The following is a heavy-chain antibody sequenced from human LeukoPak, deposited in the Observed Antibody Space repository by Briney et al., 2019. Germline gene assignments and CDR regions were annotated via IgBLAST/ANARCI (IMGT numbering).Heavy chain of an antibody. V-gene: IGHV3-23*05. D-gene: IGHD4-23*01. CDR3: VKRPEYDAGNFVFQH. CDR2: ITSAGAT. CDR1: GLSLSSNM. J-gene: IGHJ1*01. Sequence: AGGSLRPSCVASGLSLSSNMMSWVRQAPGEGLEWISTITSAGATYYIDSVRGRFTISRDISKNTVFLLMNSLRAEDTAMYYCVKRPEYDAGNFVFQHWGQGTLVTVSS.